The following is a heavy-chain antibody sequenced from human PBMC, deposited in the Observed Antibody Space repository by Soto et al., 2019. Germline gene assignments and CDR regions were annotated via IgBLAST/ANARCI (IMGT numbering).Heavy chain of an antibody. CDR3: AKGLSGSYPPKYAFDI. V-gene: IGHV3-23*01. Sequence: EVQLLESGGGLVQPGGSLRLSCAASGFTFSSYAMSWVRQAPGKGLEWVSAISGSGGSTYYADSVKGRFTISRDNSKNTLYLQMNSLRAEDTAVYYCAKGLSGSYPPKYAFDIWGQGTMVTVSS. J-gene: IGHJ3*02. D-gene: IGHD3-10*01. CDR1: GFTFSSYA. CDR2: ISGSGGST.